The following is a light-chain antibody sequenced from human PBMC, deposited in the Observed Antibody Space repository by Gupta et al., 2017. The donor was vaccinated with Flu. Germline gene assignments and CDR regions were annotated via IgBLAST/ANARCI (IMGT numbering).Light chain of an antibody. CDR3: CSYAGSYTHYV. J-gene: IGLJ1*01. CDR2: DVT. Sequence: QSALTQPRSVSGSPGQSVTISCTGTSSDVGGYNYVSWYQQHPGKAPKLMIYDVTKRPSGVPDRFSGSKSGNTASLTISGLQAEDEADYHCCSYAGSYTHYVFGTGTEVTVL. V-gene: IGLV2-11*01. CDR1: SSDVGGYNY.